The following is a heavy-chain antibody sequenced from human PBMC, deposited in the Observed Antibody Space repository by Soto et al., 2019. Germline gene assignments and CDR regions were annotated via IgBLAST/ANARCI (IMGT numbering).Heavy chain of an antibody. CDR1: GDSINSYW. CDR2: VYTSGTT. J-gene: IGHJ4*02. V-gene: IGHV4-4*07. Sequence: SETLSLTCTVSGDSINSYWWSWIRQSAGKGLEWIGRVYTSGTTNYNPSLKSRVTMSVDTSRNQFSLKLSSVTAADTAIYYCAREGSGSFYVDYWGQGTLVTVSS. CDR3: AREGSGSFYVDY. D-gene: IGHD1-26*01.